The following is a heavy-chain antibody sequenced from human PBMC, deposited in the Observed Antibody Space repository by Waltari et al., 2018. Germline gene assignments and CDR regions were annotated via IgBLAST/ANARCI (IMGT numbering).Heavy chain of an antibody. V-gene: IGHV3-30*02. J-gene: IGHJ5*02. CDR2: IWSDEPNK. Sequence: QVQLVESGGGVVQPGGSLRLSCAASVFTCGSHGIHWVRQAPGKGLELVAFIWSDEPNKHYADSVQDRFTISRDNSKNTVFLQMNSLRTEDTAVYYCAKGPDSSGYYSNWFDPWGQGILVTVSS. CDR1: VFTCGSHG. D-gene: IGHD3-22*01. CDR3: AKGPDSSGYYSNWFDP.